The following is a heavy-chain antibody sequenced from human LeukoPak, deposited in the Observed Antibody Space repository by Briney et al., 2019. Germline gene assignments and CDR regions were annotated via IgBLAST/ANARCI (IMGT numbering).Heavy chain of an antibody. J-gene: IGHJ5*02. D-gene: IGHD3-22*01. CDR1: GFTFSSYS. CDR3: ARGTVKDSSGYYPNPYNWFDP. V-gene: IGHV3-21*01. Sequence: GGSLRLSCAASGFTFSSYSMNWVRQAPGKGLEWVSSISSSSYIYYADSVKGRFTISRDNAKNSLYLQMNSLRAEDTAVYYCARGTVKDSSGYYPNPYNWFDPWGQGTLVTVSS. CDR2: ISSSSYI.